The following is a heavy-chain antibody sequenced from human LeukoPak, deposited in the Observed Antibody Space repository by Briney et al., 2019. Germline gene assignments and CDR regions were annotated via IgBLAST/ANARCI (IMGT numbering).Heavy chain of an antibody. CDR3: SRGGSPPEARGDVFDI. J-gene: IGHJ3*02. D-gene: IGHD1-26*01. V-gene: IGHV3-74*01. CDR2: FNGDGSNT. Sequence: GGSLRLSCAASGFTFSSYWMHWVRQAPGKGLVWVSRFNGDGSNTRYADSVKGRFTISRDNAKNSLYLQINSLRAEDTAVYYCSRGGSPPEARGDVFDIWGQGTMVSVSS. CDR1: GFTFSSYW.